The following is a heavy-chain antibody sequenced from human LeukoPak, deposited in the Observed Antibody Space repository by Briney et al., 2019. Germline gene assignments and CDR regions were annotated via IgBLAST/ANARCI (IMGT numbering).Heavy chain of an antibody. J-gene: IGHJ5*02. Sequence: AASVKVSCKASGGTFSSYTISWVRQAPGQGLEWMGRIIPILGIANYAQKFQGRVTITADKSTSTAYMELSSLRSEDTAVYYCARDWGYDSSGYNRRKYNWFDPWGQGTLVTVSS. D-gene: IGHD3-22*01. CDR1: GGTFSSYT. V-gene: IGHV1-69*04. CDR3: ARDWGYDSSGYNRRKYNWFDP. CDR2: IIPILGIA.